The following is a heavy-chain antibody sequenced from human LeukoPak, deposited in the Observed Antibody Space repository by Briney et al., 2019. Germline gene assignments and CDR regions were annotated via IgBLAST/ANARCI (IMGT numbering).Heavy chain of an antibody. D-gene: IGHD6-6*01. V-gene: IGHV3-30*18. Sequence: PGRSLRLSCAASGFTLSSYGMHWVRQAPGKGLEWVAVISYDGSNKYYADSVKGRFTISRDNSKNTLYLQMNSLRAEDTAVYYCAKGIAARRTDYYYGMDVWGQGTTVTVSS. J-gene: IGHJ6*02. CDR3: AKGIAARRTDYYYGMDV. CDR1: GFTLSSYG. CDR2: ISYDGSNK.